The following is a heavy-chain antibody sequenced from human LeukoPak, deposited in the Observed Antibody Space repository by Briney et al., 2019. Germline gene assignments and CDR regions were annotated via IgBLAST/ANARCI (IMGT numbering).Heavy chain of an antibody. CDR3: ARETFDSMDV. CDR2: ISSSGTTT. CDR1: GFTFRSYE. D-gene: IGHD3-22*01. V-gene: IGHV3-48*03. J-gene: IGHJ6*02. Sequence: AGGSLRLSCAASGFTFRSYEMNWVRQAPGKGLEWVSYISSSGTTTYNADSLKGRFTISRNKAKNSLYLQMSRLRAEDTAVYYCARETFDSMDVWGQGTTVTVSS.